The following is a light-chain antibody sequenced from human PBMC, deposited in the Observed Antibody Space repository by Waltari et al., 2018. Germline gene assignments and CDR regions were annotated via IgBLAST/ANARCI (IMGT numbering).Light chain of an antibody. CDR3: QQYYETPLT. V-gene: IGKV4-1*01. J-gene: IGKJ4*01. CDR1: QSVLYSSNNKNY. Sequence: DIVMTQSPDSLAVSLGERATLHCKSSQSVLYSSNNKNYLAWYQQKPGQPPKLLIYWASNRESGVPGRFSGSGSGTDFTLTISSLQAEDVAVYYCQQYYETPLTFGGGTKVEIK. CDR2: WAS.